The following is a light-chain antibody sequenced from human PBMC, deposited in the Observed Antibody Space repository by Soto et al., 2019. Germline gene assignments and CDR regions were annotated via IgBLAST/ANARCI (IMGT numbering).Light chain of an antibody. V-gene: IGKV3-20*01. Sequence: VLTQSAGTLSLNPGERTTLSGRASQSISRYLAWYQQIPGQAPRLLIYGASTRDTGIPDRFSGSGSGTDFTLTISSLQPEDFAVYYCQHYGVYLRASGQGTKVDI. CDR1: QSISRY. CDR3: QHYGVYLRA. CDR2: GAS. J-gene: IGKJ1*01.